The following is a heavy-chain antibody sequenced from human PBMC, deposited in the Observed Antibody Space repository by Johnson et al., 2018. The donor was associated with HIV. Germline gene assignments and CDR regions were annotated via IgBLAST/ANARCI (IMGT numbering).Heavy chain of an antibody. CDR2: INSDGSII. CDR1: GFTFSSHW. V-gene: IGHV3-74*02. J-gene: IGHJ3*02. CDR3: ARPSSGWYFDSFDI. Sequence: MQLVVSGGGVVQPGGSLRLSCAASGFTFSSHWMHWVRQAPGKGLVWVSRINSDGSIISYADSVKGRSTISRDNSKNTLYLQMNSLRAEDTAVYYCARPSSGWYFDSFDIWGQGTMVTVSS. D-gene: IGHD6-19*01.